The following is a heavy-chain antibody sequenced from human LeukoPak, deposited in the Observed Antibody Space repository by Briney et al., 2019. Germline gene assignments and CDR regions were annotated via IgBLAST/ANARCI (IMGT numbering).Heavy chain of an antibody. J-gene: IGHJ2*01. D-gene: IGHD3-22*01. CDR1: GYTFTSYD. CDR3: ALLGPYDSSGLGEYFDL. CDR2: MNPNSGNT. V-gene: IGHV1-8*01. Sequence: ASVKVFCKASGYTFTSYDINWVRQATGQGLEWMGWMNPNSGNTGYAQKFQGRVTMTRNTSISTAYMELSSLRSEDTAVYYCALLGPYDSSGLGEYFDLWGRGTLVTVSS.